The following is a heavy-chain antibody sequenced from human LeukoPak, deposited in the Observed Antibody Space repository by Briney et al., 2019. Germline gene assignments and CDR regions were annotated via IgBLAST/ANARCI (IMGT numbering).Heavy chain of an antibody. Sequence: ASVKVSCKASGYTFTSYAIHWVRQAPGHGLEWMGWITPSGGTNYPQKFQGRVAITWDTSITAAYMDLSRLTSDDTAVYYCVRDRYGDGFAHLDYWGQGALVTVSS. V-gene: IGHV1-2*02. J-gene: IGHJ4*02. D-gene: IGHD5-24*01. CDR1: GYTFTSYA. CDR3: VRDRYGDGFAHLDY. CDR2: ITPSGGT.